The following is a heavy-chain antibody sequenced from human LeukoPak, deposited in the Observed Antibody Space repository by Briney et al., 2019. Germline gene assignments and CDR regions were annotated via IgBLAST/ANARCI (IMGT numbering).Heavy chain of an antibody. Sequence: SETLSLTCTVSGGSISNSFWSWIRQPPGKGLEWIAYIYYTGNTKYNPSLKSRVTISVDTSKNQFSLRLSSVTAADTAVYYCARHGPDYGDFGYWYFDLWGRGTLVTVSS. J-gene: IGHJ2*01. V-gene: IGHV4-59*08. CDR1: GGSISNSF. CDR2: IYYTGNT. D-gene: IGHD4-17*01. CDR3: ARHGPDYGDFGYWYFDL.